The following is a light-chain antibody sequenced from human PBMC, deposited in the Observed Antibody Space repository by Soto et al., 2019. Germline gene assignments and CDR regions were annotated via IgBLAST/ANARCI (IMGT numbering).Light chain of an antibody. Sequence: DIQMTQSPSTLSASVGDRVSITCRASQSVGNWLAWYQHKPGKAPNLLIYKASRLESGVPSRFSGSSAGTEFTLTSSSLQPDDFANYYCQQCHRFPYTFGQGTKLQIK. CDR3: QQCHRFPYT. J-gene: IGKJ2*01. V-gene: IGKV1-5*03. CDR2: KAS. CDR1: QSVGNW.